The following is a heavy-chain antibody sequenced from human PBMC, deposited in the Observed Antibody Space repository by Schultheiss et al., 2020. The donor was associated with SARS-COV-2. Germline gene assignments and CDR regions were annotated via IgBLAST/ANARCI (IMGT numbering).Heavy chain of an antibody. J-gene: IGHJ4*02. CDR3: ASDCSSTSCLGEDY. CDR1: GYSISSGYY. V-gene: IGHV4-38-2*01. D-gene: IGHD2-2*01. Sequence: SETLSLTCAVSGYSISSGYYWGWIRQPPGKGLEWIGSIYHSGSTYYNPSLKSRVTISVDTSKNQFSLKLSSVTAADTAVYYCASDCSSTSCLGEDYWGQGTLVTVSS. CDR2: IYHSGST.